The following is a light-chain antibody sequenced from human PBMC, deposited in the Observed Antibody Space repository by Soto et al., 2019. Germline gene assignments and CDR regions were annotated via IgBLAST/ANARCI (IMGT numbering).Light chain of an antibody. CDR3: QQYGSSAPIT. CDR2: GAS. CDR1: QSISSTF. Sequence: EIVLTQSPGTLSLSPGERATLSCRASQSISSTFLAWYQQKPGQAPRLLIYGASSRATDIPDRFSGSGSGTDFTLTISRLEPEDFALYYCQQYGSSAPITFGQGTRLEIK. J-gene: IGKJ5*01. V-gene: IGKV3-20*01.